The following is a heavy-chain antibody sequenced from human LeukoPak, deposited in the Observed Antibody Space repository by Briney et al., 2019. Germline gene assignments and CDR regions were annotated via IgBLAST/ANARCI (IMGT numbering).Heavy chain of an antibody. CDR1: GFTFSSYG. CDR2: ISSSSSYI. J-gene: IGHJ4*02. Sequence: GGSLRLSCAASGFTFSSYGMHWVRQAPGKGLEWVSSISSSSSYIYYADSVKGRFTISRDNAKNSLYLQMNSLRAEDTAVYYCEISPPISIAAAGFFVNGGQEPLVTVS. D-gene: IGHD6-25*01. CDR3: EISPPISIAAAGFFVN. V-gene: IGHV3-21*01.